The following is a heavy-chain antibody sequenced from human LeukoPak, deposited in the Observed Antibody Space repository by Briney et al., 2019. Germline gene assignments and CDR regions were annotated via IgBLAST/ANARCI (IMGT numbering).Heavy chain of an antibody. V-gene: IGHV5-51*01. Sequence: GASLLISSRGSGYTFTSYWIGWVRQLPGKGLERVGIIYPGDSDTRYSPSFQGQVTISADKSISTAYLQWSSLKASDTAMYYCARHHGMSTTSPFAYWGQGTLVTVSS. CDR3: ARHHGMSTTSPFAY. D-gene: IGHD5-24*01. CDR1: GYTFTSYW. J-gene: IGHJ4*02. CDR2: IYPGDSDT.